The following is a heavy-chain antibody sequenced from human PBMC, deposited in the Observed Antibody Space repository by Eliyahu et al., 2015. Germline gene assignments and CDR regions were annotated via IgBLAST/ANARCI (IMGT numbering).Heavy chain of an antibody. CDR2: INAGNGNT. Sequence: QVQLVQSGAEVKKPGASVKVSCKASGYTFTSYAMHWVRQAPGQRLEWMGWINAGNGNTKYSQKFQGRVTITRDTSASTAYMELSSLRSEDTAVYYCARGIEYYDFWSGYSHYYGMDVWGQGTTVTVSS. V-gene: IGHV1-3*01. D-gene: IGHD3-3*01. CDR1: GYTFTSYA. CDR3: ARGIEYYDFWSGYSHYYGMDV. J-gene: IGHJ6*02.